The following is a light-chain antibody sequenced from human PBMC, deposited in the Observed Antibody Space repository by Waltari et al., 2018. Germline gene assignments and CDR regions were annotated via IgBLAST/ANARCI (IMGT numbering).Light chain of an antibody. CDR2: AAS. CDR1: QGISTY. CDR3: LQYNSNPWT. J-gene: IGKJ1*01. V-gene: IGKV1-17*01. Sequence: DIQMTQSPSSLSASAGDRVTITCRASQGISTYLNWYQQKPGKAPKRLIYAASSLESGVPSRFSGSGSGTDFTLTISSLQPEDFATYYCLQYNSNPWTFSQGTKVEIK.